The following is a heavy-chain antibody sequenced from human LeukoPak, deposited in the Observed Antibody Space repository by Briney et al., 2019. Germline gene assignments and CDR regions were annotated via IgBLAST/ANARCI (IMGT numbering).Heavy chain of an antibody. D-gene: IGHD1-1*01. CDR2: IYHSGST. J-gene: IGHJ4*02. V-gene: IGHV4-38-2*02. CDR1: GYSISSDYY. Sequence: PAETLSLTCTVSGYSISSDYYWAWLRQPPGKGLEWIGSIYHSGSTYFNPSLKSRVTISVDTSKNQFSLKLNSVTAADTAVYYCARDRGTWNDDGFDYWGQGTLVTVSS. CDR3: ARDRGTWNDDGFDY.